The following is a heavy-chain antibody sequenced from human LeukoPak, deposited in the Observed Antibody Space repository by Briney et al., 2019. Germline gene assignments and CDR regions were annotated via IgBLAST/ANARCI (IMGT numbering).Heavy chain of an antibody. CDR1: GFTVSSNY. CDR3: AGVRDYYSYMDV. D-gene: IGHD1-1*01. J-gene: IGHJ6*03. V-gene: IGHV3-11*04. CDR2: ISSRGSLI. Sequence: GGSLRLSCAASGFTVSSNYMSWVRQAPGKGLEWVSYISSRGSLIYYADSVKGRFTISRDNPTNSLYLQMNRLRAEDTAVYYCAGVRDYYSYMDVWGKGTTVTISS.